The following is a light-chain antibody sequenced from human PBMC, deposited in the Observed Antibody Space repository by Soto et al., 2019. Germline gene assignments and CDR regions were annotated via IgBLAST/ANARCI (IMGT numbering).Light chain of an antibody. CDR1: SSDVGAYNY. Sequence: QSVLTQPASVSGSPGQSITISCTGTSSDVGAYNYVSWYQQHPGKAPKLIISDVSYRPSGVSNRFSGSKSGNTASLTISGLQVEDEADYYCSSFTRGTKRYVFGTGTKVTVL. CDR3: SSFTRGTKRYV. J-gene: IGLJ1*01. CDR2: DVS. V-gene: IGLV2-14*03.